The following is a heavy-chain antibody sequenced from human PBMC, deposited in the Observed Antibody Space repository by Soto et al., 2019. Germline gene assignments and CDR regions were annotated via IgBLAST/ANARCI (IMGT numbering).Heavy chain of an antibody. Sequence: EVQLVESGGGLVQPGGSLRLSCAASGFTFSSYSMNWVRQAPGKGLEWVSYISSSSSTIYYADSVKGRFTISRDNAKNSLDLQMNSLRDEDTAVYYCAREGIYYYYSSGYYFDYWGQGTLVTVSS. J-gene: IGHJ4*02. CDR2: ISSSSSTI. CDR1: GFTFSSYS. D-gene: IGHD3-22*01. CDR3: AREGIYYYYSSGYYFDY. V-gene: IGHV3-48*02.